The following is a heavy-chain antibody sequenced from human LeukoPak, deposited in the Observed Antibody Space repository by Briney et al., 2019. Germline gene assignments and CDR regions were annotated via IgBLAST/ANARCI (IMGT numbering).Heavy chain of an antibody. J-gene: IGHJ4*02. CDR3: AKDCGLLRYFDWLLSYYFYY. Sequence: GGSLRLSCAASGFTFSSYAMSWVRQAPGKGRGWVSAISGSGGSTYYADSLKGRFTISRDNSKYTLYLQINSLIDEDTPVYYCAKDCGLLRYFDWLLSYYFYYWGQGTLVTVSS. V-gene: IGHV3-23*01. CDR2: ISGSGGST. D-gene: IGHD3-9*01. CDR1: GFTFSSYA.